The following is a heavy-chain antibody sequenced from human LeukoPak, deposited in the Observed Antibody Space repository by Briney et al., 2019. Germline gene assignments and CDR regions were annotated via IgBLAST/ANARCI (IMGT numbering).Heavy chain of an antibody. CDR3: GSESSSSPVYFDY. J-gene: IGHJ4*02. CDR1: VGSFSGYY. Sequence: PSETLSLTCAVYVGSFSGYYWSWIRQSPGKGLEWIGEINHSGNTNYNPSLKSRLTISVDTSKNQFSLKLSSVTAADTAVYYCGSESSSSPVYFDYWGQGTLVAVSS. V-gene: IGHV4-34*01. D-gene: IGHD6-6*01. CDR2: INHSGNT.